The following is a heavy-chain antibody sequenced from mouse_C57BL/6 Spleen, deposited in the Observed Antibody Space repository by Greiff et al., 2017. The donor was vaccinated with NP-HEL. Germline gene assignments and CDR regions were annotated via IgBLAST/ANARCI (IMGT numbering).Heavy chain of an antibody. V-gene: IGHV1-22*01. D-gene: IGHD4-1*02. CDR3: ARSTGLDY. CDR2: INPNNGGT. Sequence: VHVKQSGPELVKPGASVKMSCKASGYTFTDYNMHWVKQSHGKSLEWIGYINPNNGGTSYNQKFKGKATLTVNKSSSTAYMELRSLTSEDSAVYYCARSTGLDYWGQGTTLTVSS. J-gene: IGHJ2*01. CDR1: GYTFTDYN.